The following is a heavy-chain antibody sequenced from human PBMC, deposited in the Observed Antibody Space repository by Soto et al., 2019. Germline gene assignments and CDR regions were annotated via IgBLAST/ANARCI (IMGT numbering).Heavy chain of an antibody. D-gene: IGHD2-15*01. CDR2: IYYSGST. J-gene: IGHJ4*02. Sequence: NPSETLSLTCTVSGGSISSYYWSWIRQPPGKGLEWIGYIYYSGSTNYNPSLKSRVTISVDTSKNQFSLKLSSVTAADTAVYYCARTDCSGGSCYGIDYWGQGTLVTVSS. CDR3: ARTDCSGGSCYGIDY. V-gene: IGHV4-59*01. CDR1: GGSISSYY.